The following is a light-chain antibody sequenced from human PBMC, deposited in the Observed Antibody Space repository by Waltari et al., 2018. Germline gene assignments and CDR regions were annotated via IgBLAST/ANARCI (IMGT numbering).Light chain of an antibody. CDR1: QGISSY. Sequence: AIRMTQSPSSFSASTGDRVTITCRASQGISSYLAWYQQKPGKAPKLLIYAASNLQSGVPSRFSGSGSGTDFTLTISCLQSEDFATYYCQQYYSYPFFGGGTKVEIK. J-gene: IGKJ4*01. CDR2: AAS. CDR3: QQYYSYPF. V-gene: IGKV1-8*01.